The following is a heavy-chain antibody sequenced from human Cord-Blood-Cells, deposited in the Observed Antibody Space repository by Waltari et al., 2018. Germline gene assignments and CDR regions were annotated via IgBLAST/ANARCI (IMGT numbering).Heavy chain of an antibody. CDR3: ARHRRLGEVDY. CDR1: GGSISSSSYY. D-gene: IGHD3-10*01. J-gene: IGHJ4*02. Sequence: QLQLQESGPGLVKPSETLSLTCTVSGGSISSSSYYWGWIRQPPGKGLEWIGIIDYSGSTYYNPSLKSRVTISVDTSKNQFSLKLSSVTAADTAVYYCARHRRLGEVDYWGQGTLVTVSS. V-gene: IGHV4-39*01. CDR2: IDYSGST.